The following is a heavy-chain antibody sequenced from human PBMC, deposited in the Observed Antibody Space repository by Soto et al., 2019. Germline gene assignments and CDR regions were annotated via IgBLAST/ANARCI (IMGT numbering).Heavy chain of an antibody. J-gene: IGHJ6*04. CDR1: GDSVSSNSAA. CDR3: AGSWDIPTEDV. V-gene: IGHV6-1*01. Sequence: SQTLSLTCAISGDSVSSNSAAWNWIRQSTSRGLEWLGRTYYRSKWYNDYAVSVKSRITINPDTSKNQFSLQLNSVTPEDTAVYYCAGSWDIPTEDVWGKGTTVTVSS. CDR2: TYYRSKWYN. D-gene: IGHD2-15*01.